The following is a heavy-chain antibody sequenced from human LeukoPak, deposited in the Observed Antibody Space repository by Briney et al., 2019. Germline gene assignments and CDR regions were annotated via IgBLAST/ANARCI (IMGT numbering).Heavy chain of an antibody. CDR1: GLTFSTSW. Sequence: PGGSLRLSCVGSGLTFSTSWMSWVRQAPGKGLEWVGEINHSGSTNYNPSPKSRVTISVDRSKNQFSLKLTSVTAADTAVYYCARGPRIAVVGPRIRRDEYFLDWGQGTLVTVSS. CDR3: ARGPRIAVVGPRIRRDEYFLD. J-gene: IGHJ1*01. CDR2: INHSGST. D-gene: IGHD6-19*01. V-gene: IGHV4-34*01.